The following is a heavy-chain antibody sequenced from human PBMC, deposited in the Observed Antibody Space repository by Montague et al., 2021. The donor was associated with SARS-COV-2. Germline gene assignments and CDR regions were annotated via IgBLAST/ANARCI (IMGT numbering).Heavy chain of an antibody. Sequence: QSGAEVKKPGESLKISCKGSGYSFTSYWIGWVRQMPGKGLEWMGXIYPGDSDTRYSPSFQGQVTISADKSISTAYLQWSSLKASDTAMYYCARLGYYDSSGYYILSGMDVWGQGTTVTVSS. CDR1: GYSFTSYW. J-gene: IGHJ6*02. V-gene: IGHV5-51*01. CDR2: IYPGDSDT. D-gene: IGHD3-22*01. CDR3: ARLGYYDSSGYYILSGMDV.